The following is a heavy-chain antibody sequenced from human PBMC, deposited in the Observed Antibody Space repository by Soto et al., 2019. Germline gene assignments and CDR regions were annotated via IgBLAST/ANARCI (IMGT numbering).Heavy chain of an antibody. CDR1: GGSISSGGYY. CDR2: IYYSGST. Sequence: QVQLQESGPGRVKPSQTLSLTCTFSGGSISSGGYYWSWIRQHPGKGLEWLGYIYYSGSTYYNPSLKSXXTXSXXTSKNQFSLKLSSVTAADTAVYYCARVGKSSGRIDWGQGTLVTVSS. V-gene: IGHV4-31*03. CDR3: ARVGKSSGRID. D-gene: IGHD6-19*01. J-gene: IGHJ4*02.